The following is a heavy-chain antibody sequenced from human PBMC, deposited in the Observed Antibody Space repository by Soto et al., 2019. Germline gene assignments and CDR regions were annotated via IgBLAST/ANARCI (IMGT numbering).Heavy chain of an antibody. CDR1: GYSFTSYW. Sequence: GESLKISCKGSGYSFTSYWISWVRQMPGKGLEWMGRIYPSDSYTNYSPSFQGNVTISAAKSISTAYMQWSSLKASDTAMYYWARRGGAYCGGDCYDGTEYGMDVWGQGTTVTVSS. V-gene: IGHV5-10-1*01. CDR3: ARRGGAYCGGDCYDGTEYGMDV. D-gene: IGHD2-21*02. CDR2: IYPSDSYT. J-gene: IGHJ6*02.